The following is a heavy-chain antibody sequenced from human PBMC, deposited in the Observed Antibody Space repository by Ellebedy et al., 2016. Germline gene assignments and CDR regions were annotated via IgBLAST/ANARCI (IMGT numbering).Heavy chain of an antibody. CDR1: GGSFSGYY. V-gene: IGHV4-34*01. J-gene: IGHJ4*02. CDR2: INHSGST. D-gene: IGHD3-10*01. CDR3: ASALGDGSGGYYFDY. Sequence: SETLSLXCAVYGGSFSGYYWSWIRQPPGKGLEWIGEINHSGSTNYNPSLKSRVTISVDKSKNQFSLKLSSVTAADTAVYYCASALGDGSGGYYFDYWGQGTLVTVSS.